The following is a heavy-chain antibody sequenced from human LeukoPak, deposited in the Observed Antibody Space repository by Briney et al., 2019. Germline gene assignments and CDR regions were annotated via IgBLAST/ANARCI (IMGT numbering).Heavy chain of an antibody. CDR1: GGSISSSSYY. D-gene: IGHD3-10*01. J-gene: IGHJ4*02. CDR2: IYYSGST. Sequence: SETLPLTCTVSGGSISSSSYYWSWIRQPPGKGLEWIGYIYYSGSTNYNPSLKSRVTISVDTSKNQFSLKLSSVTAADTAVYYCASNYYGSGSLDYWGQGNLVTVSS. V-gene: IGHV4-61*05. CDR3: ASNYYGSGSLDY.